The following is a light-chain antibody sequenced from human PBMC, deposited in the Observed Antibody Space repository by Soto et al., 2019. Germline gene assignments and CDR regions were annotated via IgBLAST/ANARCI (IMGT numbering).Light chain of an antibody. CDR1: QSVSRY. CDR3: QQYGSSLRT. V-gene: IGKV3-20*01. CDR2: GAS. J-gene: IGKJ1*01. Sequence: EIVLTQSPATLSLSPGERATLSCRASQSVSRYLAWYQQKPGQAPRLLIYGASSRATGIPDRFSGSGSGTDFTLTISRLEPEDFAVYYCQQYGSSLRTFGQGTKV.